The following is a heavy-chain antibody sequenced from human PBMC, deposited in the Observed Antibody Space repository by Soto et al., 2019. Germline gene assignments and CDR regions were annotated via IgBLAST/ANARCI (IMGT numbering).Heavy chain of an antibody. J-gene: IGHJ5*02. CDR2: FDPDEAET. V-gene: IGHV1-24*01. CDR1: GYTLNEVA. D-gene: IGHD4-17*01. Sequence: QVQLVQSGAEEKKHEASVKVSCKVSGYTLNEVAMHWVRQAPGKGLEWLGGFDPDEAETIYAQHFQGRVTMTEDTSTDTVYMELSSLRSEDTALYFCTTYHGDYNFDHWGQGTLVTVSS. CDR3: TTYHGDYNFDH.